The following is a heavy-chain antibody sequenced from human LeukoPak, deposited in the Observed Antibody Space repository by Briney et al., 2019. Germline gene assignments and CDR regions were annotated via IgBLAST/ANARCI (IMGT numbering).Heavy chain of an antibody. CDR2: ISGSGGST. D-gene: IGHD4-11*01. J-gene: IGHJ4*02. Sequence: PGGSLRLSCAASGFTFSSYAISWVRQAPGKGLEWVSAISGSGGSTYYADSVKGRFTVSRDNAKNTLYLQMDSLRVEDTAMYYCGRDSNGIDYWGQGILVTVSS. CDR3: GRDSNGIDY. V-gene: IGHV3-23*01. CDR1: GFTFSSYA.